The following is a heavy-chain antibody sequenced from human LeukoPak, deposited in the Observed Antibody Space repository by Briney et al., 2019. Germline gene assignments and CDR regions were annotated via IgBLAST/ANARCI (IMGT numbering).Heavy chain of an antibody. D-gene: IGHD5-18*01. CDR3: ARSEYSYGADAFDI. CDR1: GGSIRSYY. CDR2: IYYSGST. V-gene: IGHV4-59*01. Sequence: PSETLSLTCTVSGGSIRSYYWSWIRQPPGKGLEWIGYIYYSGSTNYSPSLKSRVTISVDTSKNQFSLKLSSVTAADTAVYYCARSEYSYGADAFDIWGQGTMVTVSS. J-gene: IGHJ3*02.